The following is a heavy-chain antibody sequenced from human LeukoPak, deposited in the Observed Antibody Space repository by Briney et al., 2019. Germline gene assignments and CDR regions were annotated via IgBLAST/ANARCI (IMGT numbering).Heavy chain of an antibody. CDR2: ISSSSSYI. CDR3: ARDEYDILTDYDY. V-gene: IGHV3-21*01. D-gene: IGHD3-9*01. CDR1: GFIFSSYS. Sequence: GGSLRLSCAASGFIFSSYSMNWVRQAPGKGLEWVSPISSSSSYIYYADSVKGRFTISRDNAKNTLYLQMNSLRAEDTAVYYCARDEYDILTDYDYWGQGILVTVSS. J-gene: IGHJ4*02.